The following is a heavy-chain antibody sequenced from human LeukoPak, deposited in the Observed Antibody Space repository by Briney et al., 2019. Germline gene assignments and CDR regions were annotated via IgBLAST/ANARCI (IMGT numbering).Heavy chain of an antibody. CDR1: GGSISGYY. CDR3: ARHGMAHYYDSSGYYGDAFDI. V-gene: IGHV4-59*08. J-gene: IGHJ3*02. Sequence: SETLSLTCTVSGGSISGYYWSWIRQPPGKGLEWIGYVYYSGFTNYNPSLKSRVTISVDTSKNQFSLKLSSVTAADTAVYYCARHGMAHYYDSSGYYGDAFDIWGQGTMVTVSS. CDR2: VYYSGFT. D-gene: IGHD3-22*01.